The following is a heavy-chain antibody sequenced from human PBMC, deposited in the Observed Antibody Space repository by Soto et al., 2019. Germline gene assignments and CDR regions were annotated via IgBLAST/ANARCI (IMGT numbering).Heavy chain of an antibody. CDR2: IYDSGST. V-gene: IGHV4-59*01. D-gene: IGHD3-10*01. CDR3: ARVLGSGLFDY. J-gene: IGHJ4*02. CDR1: GGSISNYY. Sequence: SETLSLTCTVSGGSISNYYWSWIRQPPGMGLQWIGYIYDSGSTNYNPSLKSRVTISVDTSKNHFSLRLNSVTAADTAVYYCARVLGSGLFDYWGQGALVTVSS.